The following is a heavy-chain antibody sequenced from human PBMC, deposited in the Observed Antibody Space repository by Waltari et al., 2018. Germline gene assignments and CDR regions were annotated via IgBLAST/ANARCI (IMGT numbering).Heavy chain of an antibody. V-gene: IGHV3-21*01. J-gene: IGHJ1*01. CDR2: ISSSSSYI. CDR1: GFTFSSYS. CDR3: ARESPHIGD. D-gene: IGHD2-21*01. Sequence: EVQLVESGGGLVKPGGSLRLSCAASGFTFSSYSMNWVRQAPGKGLEWVSSISSSSSYIYYADSGKGRFTISRDNAKNSLYLQMNSLRAEDTTVYYCARESPHIGDWGQGTLVTVSS.